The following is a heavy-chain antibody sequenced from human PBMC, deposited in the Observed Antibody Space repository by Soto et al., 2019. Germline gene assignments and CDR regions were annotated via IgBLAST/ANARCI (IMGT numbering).Heavy chain of an antibody. CDR1: GFTFDSCA. V-gene: IGHV3-23*01. CDR3: AKGKTGGWYYFDF. D-gene: IGHD6-19*01. J-gene: IGHJ4*02. Sequence: EVQILESGGGLVQPGGSLRLSCAASGFTFDSCAMSWVRQAPGKGLEWILGISGSGGSTYYADSVKGRFTISRDNSKNTLYLQMNRLRADDTAVYYCAKGKTGGWYYFDFWGQGTLVTVSS. CDR2: ISGSGGST.